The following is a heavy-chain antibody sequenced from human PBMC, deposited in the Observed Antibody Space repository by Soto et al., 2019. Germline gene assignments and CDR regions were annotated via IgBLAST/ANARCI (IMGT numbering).Heavy chain of an antibody. CDR3: ARDPSGYSGYEARNSRRRYGMDV. V-gene: IGHV4-59*01. CDR2: IYYSGST. Sequence: QVQLQESGPGLVKPSETLSLTCTVSGGSISSYYWSWIRQPPGKGLEWIGYIYYSGSTNYNPSLKSRVTISVDTSKNQFSLKLSSVTAADTAVYYCARDPSGYSGYEARNSRRRYGMDVWGQGTTVTVSS. CDR1: GGSISSYY. J-gene: IGHJ6*02. D-gene: IGHD5-12*01.